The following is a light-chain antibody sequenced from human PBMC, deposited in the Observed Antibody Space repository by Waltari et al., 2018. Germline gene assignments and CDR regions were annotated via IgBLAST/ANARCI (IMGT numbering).Light chain of an antibody. CDR2: DAS. V-gene: IGKV3-15*01. Sequence: EIVMTQSPATLSVSLGERATLSCGASQSVSNHVAWYQQKPGQAPRLLISDASTRATGIPTRFIGSGSGTEFTLTINSLQSEDCAVYYCQQYDVWWTFGQGTKVAIK. CDR1: QSVSNH. CDR3: QQYDVWWT. J-gene: IGKJ1*01.